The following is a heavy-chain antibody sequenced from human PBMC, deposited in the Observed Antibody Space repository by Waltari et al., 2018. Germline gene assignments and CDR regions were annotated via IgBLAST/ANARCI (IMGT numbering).Heavy chain of an antibody. J-gene: IGHJ2*01. D-gene: IGHD5-18*01. Sequence: QVQLPQWGAGLLTPSATLSLTCALYGASCTGYYWSWARQPPGKGLEWTGEINHSGSTNYIPSLKSRVTISVDTSKNQFSLKLSSVTAADTAVYYCARGLNSGYSYAEGWYFDLWGRGTLVTVSS. CDR3: ARGLNSGYSYAEGWYFDL. CDR1: GASCTGYY. CDR2: INHSGST. V-gene: IGHV4-34*01.